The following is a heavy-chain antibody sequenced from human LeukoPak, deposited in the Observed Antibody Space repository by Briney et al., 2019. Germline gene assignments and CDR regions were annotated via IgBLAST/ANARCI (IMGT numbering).Heavy chain of an antibody. J-gene: IGHJ4*01. CDR1: GFTFSSNA. V-gene: IGHV3-23*01. Sequence: GGSLRLSCAASGFTFSSNAMCWVRQAPGKGLEWVSLISGTGGTAYYADSVKGRLTISRDNSKNTLYLQMNSLRVEDTAVYYCAKDAHSGSYFDYWGQGILVTVSS. CDR2: ISGTGGTA. CDR3: AKDAHSGSYFDY. D-gene: IGHD1-26*01.